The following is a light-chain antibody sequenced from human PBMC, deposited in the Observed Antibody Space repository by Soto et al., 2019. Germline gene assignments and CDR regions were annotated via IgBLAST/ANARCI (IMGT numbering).Light chain of an antibody. CDR3: QQYYSTPPT. V-gene: IGKV4-1*01. CDR1: QSVLYSSNNKNY. Sequence: DIVMTQSPDSLAVSLGERATINCKSSQSVLYSSNNKNYSAWYQQKPGQPPKLLIYWASTRESGVPDRFSGSGSGTDFTLTISSLQAEDVAVYYCQQYYSTPPTFGQGTKVDIK. CDR2: WAS. J-gene: IGKJ1*01.